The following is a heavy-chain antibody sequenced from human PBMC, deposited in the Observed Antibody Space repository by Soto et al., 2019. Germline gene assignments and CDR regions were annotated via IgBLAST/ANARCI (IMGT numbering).Heavy chain of an antibody. V-gene: IGHV3-23*01. D-gene: IGHD5-12*01. CDR2: IGGRGNSA. Sequence: SCAASGFIFTNYAMNWVRQAPGKGLEWVSVIGGRGNSAYYADSVQGRFTISRDNSKNTLSLQMSSLTADDTAIYYCVREGRGSLDFWGRGTMVTVSS. CDR3: VREGRGSLDF. CDR1: GFIFTNYA. J-gene: IGHJ3*01.